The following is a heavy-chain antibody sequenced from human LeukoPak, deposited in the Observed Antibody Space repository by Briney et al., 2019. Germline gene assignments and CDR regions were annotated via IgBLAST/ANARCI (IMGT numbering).Heavy chain of an antibody. D-gene: IGHD6-13*01. CDR1: GFTFSDYG. J-gene: IGHJ4*02. V-gene: IGHV3-30*18. Sequence: PGGSLRLSCAASGFTFSDYGMHWARLAPGKGLEWVARISHDGSSQNYADSVQGRFTISRDNSKNTVDLQMNSLRAEDTAVYYCAKDGPLPYTSTSFGRHFFEYWGQGTLVTVSS. CDR3: AKDGPLPYTSTSFGRHFFEY. CDR2: ISHDGSSQ.